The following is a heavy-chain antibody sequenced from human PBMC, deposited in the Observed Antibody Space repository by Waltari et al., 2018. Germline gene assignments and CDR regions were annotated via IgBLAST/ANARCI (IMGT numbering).Heavy chain of an antibody. CDR1: GFTFSSYS. CDR3: ARDKRSSGWNKDFDY. D-gene: IGHD6-19*01. J-gene: IGHJ4*02. V-gene: IGHV3-21*01. CDR2: ISSSSSYI. Sequence: EVQLVESGGGLVKPGGSLRLSCAASGFTFSSYSMNWVRQAPGKGLEWVSSISSSSSYIYYAESVKGRFTISRDNAKNSLYLQMNSLRAEDTAVYYCARDKRSSGWNKDFDYWGQGTLVTVSS.